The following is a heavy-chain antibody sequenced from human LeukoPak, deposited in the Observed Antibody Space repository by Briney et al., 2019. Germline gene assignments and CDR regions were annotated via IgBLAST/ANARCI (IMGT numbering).Heavy chain of an antibody. D-gene: IGHD5-18*01. CDR2: IYYSGST. CDR1: GGSISSSSYY. Sequence: SETLSLTCTVSGGSISSSSYYWGWIRQPPGKGLEWIGSIYYSGSTNYNPSLKSRVTISVDTSKNQFSLKLSSVTAADTAVYYCAREGDSYGAFDIWGQGTMVTVSS. CDR3: AREGDSYGAFDI. V-gene: IGHV4-39*07. J-gene: IGHJ3*02.